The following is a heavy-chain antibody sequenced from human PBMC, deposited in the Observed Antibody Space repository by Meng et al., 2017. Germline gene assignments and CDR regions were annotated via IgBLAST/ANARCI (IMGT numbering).Heavy chain of an antibody. J-gene: IGHJ3*02. V-gene: IGHV3-64*01. CDR1: GFTFSSYA. Sequence: GGSLRLSCAASGFTFSSYAMHWVRQAPGKGLEYVSAISSNGGSTYYANSVKGRFTISRDNSKNTLYLQMGSLRAEDMAVYYCARVCRSGGSCYDAFDIWGQATMVTVSS. CDR2: ISSNGGST. D-gene: IGHD2-15*01. CDR3: ARVCRSGGSCYDAFDI.